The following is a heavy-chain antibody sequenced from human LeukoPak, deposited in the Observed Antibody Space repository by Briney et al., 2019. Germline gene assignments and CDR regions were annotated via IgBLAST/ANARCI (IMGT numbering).Heavy chain of an antibody. CDR2: MYLSGTT. V-gene: IGHV4-4*02. J-gene: IGHJ4*02. CDR3: AGLVGRYSSGLYYYYFDY. Sequence: SGTLSLTCTVSGDSINSLDLWSWVRQPPGKGLEWIGEMYLSGTTHSNPSVKSRVTISIDKSKNQFFLNLSSVTAADTAVYYCAGLVGRYSSGLYYYYFDYWGQGSLVTVSS. D-gene: IGHD3-22*01. CDR1: GDSINSLDL.